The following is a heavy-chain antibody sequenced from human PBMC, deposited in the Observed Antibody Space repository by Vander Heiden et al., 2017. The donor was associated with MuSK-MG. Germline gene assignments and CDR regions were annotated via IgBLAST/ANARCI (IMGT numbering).Heavy chain of an antibody. D-gene: IGHD3-9*01. J-gene: IGHJ4*02. V-gene: IGHV3-21*01. Sequence: EVQLVESGGGLVKPGGSLRPSCAASGFTFSSYSMNWVRQAPGKGLEWVSSISSSSSYIYYADSVKGRFTISRDNAKNSLYLQMNSLRAEDTAVYYCARDYYDILTGYSAFDYWGQGTLVTVSS. CDR3: ARDYYDILTGYSAFDY. CDR2: ISSSSSYI. CDR1: GFTFSSYS.